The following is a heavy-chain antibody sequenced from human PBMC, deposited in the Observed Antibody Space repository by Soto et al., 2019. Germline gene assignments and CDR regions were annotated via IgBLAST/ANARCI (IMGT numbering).Heavy chain of an antibody. J-gene: IGHJ6*02. CDR1: GGSFSAYY. Sequence: QVQLQQWGAGLLKPSETLSLTCAVYGGSFSAYYWTWIRQPPGKGLEWIGAINQSGSTTYNPSLRSRITISVATSKNQLSLSRSSVTAADTAVYYCAKLKNHYYYGLDVWGQGTTVTVSS. CDR3: AKLKNHYYYGLDV. CDR2: INQSGST. V-gene: IGHV4-34*01.